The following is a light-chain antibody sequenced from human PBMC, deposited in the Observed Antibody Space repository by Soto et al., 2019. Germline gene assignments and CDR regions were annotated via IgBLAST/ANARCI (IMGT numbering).Light chain of an antibody. CDR3: GADHGSGSNFKV. CDR2: VGTGGIVG. V-gene: IGLV9-49*01. Sequence: QSALTQPPSASASLGASVTLTCTLSSGYSNYKVDWYQQRPGKGPRFVMRVGTGGIVGSKGDGIPDRFSVLGSGLNRYLTIKNIQEEDESDYHCGADHGSGSNFKVFGGGTKLTVL. CDR1: SGYSNYK. J-gene: IGLJ2*01.